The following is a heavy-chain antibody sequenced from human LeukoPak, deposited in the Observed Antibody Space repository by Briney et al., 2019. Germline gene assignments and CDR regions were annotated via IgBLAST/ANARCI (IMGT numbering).Heavy chain of an antibody. CDR2: ISGSGGST. Sequence: GGSLRLSCAASGFTFSSYAMSWVRQAPGKGLEWVSAISGSGGSTFYADSVKGQFTISRDNSKNTLYLQMNSLRAEDTAVYYCAKGPAPYGSGSYLPDYWGQGTLVTVSS. D-gene: IGHD3-10*01. CDR1: GFTFSSYA. CDR3: AKGPAPYGSGSYLPDY. J-gene: IGHJ4*02. V-gene: IGHV3-23*01.